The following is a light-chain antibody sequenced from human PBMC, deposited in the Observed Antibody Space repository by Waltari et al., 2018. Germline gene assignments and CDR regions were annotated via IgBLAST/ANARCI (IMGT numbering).Light chain of an antibody. J-gene: IGLJ1*01. CDR1: SNDHGTYNV. CDR2: EVR. Sequence: QSALPQPASMSASPGQSITISCTGTSNDHGTYNVLSWYKHHPGKAPKLIIYEVRKRPSVISVRVSCSMSGSTASLTISRLQAEDEAEYYCCSFAGNSYVFGTGTKVTVL. CDR3: CSFAGNSYV. V-gene: IGLV2-23*02.